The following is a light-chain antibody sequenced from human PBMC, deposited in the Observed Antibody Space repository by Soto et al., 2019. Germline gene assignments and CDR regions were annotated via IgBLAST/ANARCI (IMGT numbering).Light chain of an antibody. V-gene: IGKV3-11*01. CDR1: QSVSRY. J-gene: IGKJ5*01. CDR2: DAS. Sequence: EIVLTQSPATLSLSPGERATLSCRASQSVSRYLAWYQQKPGQAPRLLIYDASNRATGIPARFSGSGSGTDFTLTIISLLPDYFAVYYCQQRSNWRTFAQGTRLEIK. CDR3: QQRSNWRT.